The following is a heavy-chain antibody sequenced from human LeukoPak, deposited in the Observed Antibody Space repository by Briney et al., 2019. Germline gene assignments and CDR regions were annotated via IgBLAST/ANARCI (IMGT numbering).Heavy chain of an antibody. CDR1: GFTFSDNY. CDR2: ISSSGSTI. J-gene: IGHJ4*02. D-gene: IGHD6-13*01. CDR3: ASVGRLMAAAGTRRGYFDY. Sequence: GGSLSLSCAASGFTFSDNYMRWTSQDPGKGLEWVSYISSSGSTIYNTASVKGRFTISRDNAENSLYLQMNSLRAEDTAVYYCASVGRLMAAAGTRRGYFDYWGQGTLVTVSS. V-gene: IGHV3-11*04.